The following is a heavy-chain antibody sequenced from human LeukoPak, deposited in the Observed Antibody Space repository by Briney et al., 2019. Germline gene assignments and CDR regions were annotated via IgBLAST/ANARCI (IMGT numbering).Heavy chain of an antibody. J-gene: IGHJ4*02. V-gene: IGHV3-21*01. CDR3: ARCTTGRTFGSLREIKRSREIDY. CDR1: GFTFNKYW. Sequence: GSLRLSCAASGFTFNKYWLHWVRQAPGKGLEWVSSISSSSSNIYYADSVKGRFTISRDNAKNSLYLQMNSLRVEDTAVYYCARCTTGRTFGSLREIKRSREIDYWGQGTLVTVSS. CDR2: ISSSSSNI. D-gene: IGHD1-1*01.